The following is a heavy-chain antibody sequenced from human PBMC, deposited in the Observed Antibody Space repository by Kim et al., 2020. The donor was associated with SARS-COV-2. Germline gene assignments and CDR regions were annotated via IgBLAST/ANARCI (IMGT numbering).Heavy chain of an antibody. D-gene: IGHD1-1*01. V-gene: IGHV1-3*01. CDR1: GYTFISYA. CDR3: ARVGNWNDAFDY. J-gene: IGHJ4*02. Sequence: ASVKVSCKASGYTFISYALHWVRQAPGQRLEWMGWISAGNDNTKFSQKFQGRVTISRDTSASTVYMEVSSLRSEDTAVYYCARVGNWNDAFDYWGQGTLVTVSS. CDR2: ISAGNDNT.